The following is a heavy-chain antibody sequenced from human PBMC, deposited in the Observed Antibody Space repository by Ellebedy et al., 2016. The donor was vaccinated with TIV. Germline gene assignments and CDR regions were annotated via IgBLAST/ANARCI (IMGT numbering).Heavy chain of an antibody. Sequence: MPSETLSLTCTVSGGSISSYYWSWIRQPPGKGLEWIGYIYYSGSTNYNPSLKSRVTISVDTSKNQFSLKLSSVTAADTAVYYCARYSGSYFRYYYYGMDVWGQGTTVTVSS. CDR2: IYYSGST. CDR3: ARYSGSYFRYYYYGMDV. V-gene: IGHV4-59*08. D-gene: IGHD1-26*01. J-gene: IGHJ6*02. CDR1: GGSISSYY.